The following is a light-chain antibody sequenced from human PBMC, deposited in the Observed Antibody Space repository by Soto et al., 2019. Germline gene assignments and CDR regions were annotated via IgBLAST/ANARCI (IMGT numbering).Light chain of an antibody. CDR3: QRRSKWAGFT. CDR2: AAS. V-gene: IGKV3-11*01. J-gene: IGKJ3*01. Sequence: MVLTQSPATLSLSLGERATLSCRASQSVRCSLSSYKQIPGHAPRLFIYAASNRATLIPARFSGSGSGTDFTLPISSLEPEDFAVHYCQRRSKWAGFTLRPRTKVDL. CDR1: QSVRCS.